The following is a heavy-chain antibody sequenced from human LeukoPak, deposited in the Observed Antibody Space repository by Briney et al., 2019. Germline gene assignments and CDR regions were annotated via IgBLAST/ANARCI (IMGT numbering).Heavy chain of an antibody. J-gene: IGHJ4*02. CDR1: GGSISSGDYY. D-gene: IGHD5-24*01. CDR2: IYYSGST. V-gene: IGHV4-61*08. Sequence: SQTLSLTCTVSGGSISSGDYYWSWIRQPPGKGLEWIGYIYYSGSTNYNPSLKGRVTISVDTSKNQFSLKLSSVTAADTAVYYCARRDGYNYPEDYWGQGTLVTVSS. CDR3: ARRDGYNYPEDY.